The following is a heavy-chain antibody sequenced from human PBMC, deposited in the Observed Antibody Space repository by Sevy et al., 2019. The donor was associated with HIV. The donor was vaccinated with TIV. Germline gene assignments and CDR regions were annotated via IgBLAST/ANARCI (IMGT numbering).Heavy chain of an antibody. D-gene: IGHD3-3*01. CDR2: ISRNGHLI. V-gene: IGHV3-48*03. Sequence: GGSLRLSCAASKFTFVNYEMNWVRQAPGKGLEWLSYISRNGHLIYYADSVKGRFTISRDNSKNTLYLQMNSLRAEDTAVYYCARGLILEWSWYGMDVWGQGTTVTVSS. J-gene: IGHJ6*02. CDR1: KFTFVNYE. CDR3: ARGLILEWSWYGMDV.